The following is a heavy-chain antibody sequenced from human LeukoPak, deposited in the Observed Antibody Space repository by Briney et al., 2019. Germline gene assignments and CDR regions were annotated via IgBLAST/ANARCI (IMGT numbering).Heavy chain of an antibody. J-gene: IGHJ3*02. V-gene: IGHV1-8*03. Sequence: ASVKVSCKASGYTFTFYDIHWVRQAAGPGLEWMGWMNPHSGNTGYAQKFLGRITLTRNTSTSMAYMELTSLKSEDTAVYYCARGRRDVFDIWGQGTTVTVS. CDR2: MNPHSGNT. CDR1: GYTFTFYD. CDR3: ARGRRDVFDI.